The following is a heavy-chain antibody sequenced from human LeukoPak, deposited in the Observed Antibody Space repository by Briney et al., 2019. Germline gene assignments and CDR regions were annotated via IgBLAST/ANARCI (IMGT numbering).Heavy chain of an antibody. V-gene: IGHV4-39*07. D-gene: IGHD1-26*01. CDR3: ARDSGSYLGSRYYYYMDV. CDR1: GGSISSSSYY. Sequence: SETLSLTCTVSGGSISSSSYYWGRIRQPPGKGLEWIGSIYYSGSTYYNPSLKGRVTISVDTSKNQFSLKLSSVTAADTAVYYCARDSGSYLGSRYYYYMDVWGKGTTVTISS. CDR2: IYYSGST. J-gene: IGHJ6*03.